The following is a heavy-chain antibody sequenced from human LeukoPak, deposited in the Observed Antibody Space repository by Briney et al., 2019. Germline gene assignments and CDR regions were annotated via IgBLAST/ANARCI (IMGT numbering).Heavy chain of an antibody. CDR3: GRDLNGDYIGAFDF. V-gene: IGHV3-23*01. Sequence: GGSLRLSCAASGFTFSNYAMTWVRLAPGKGLEWVSSIRGSGGGTYYADSVKGRFTMYRDNSRNTLYLQMNNLRAEDTAVYYCGRDLNGDYIGAFDFWGQGTLVTVSS. J-gene: IGHJ3*01. CDR2: IRGSGGGT. CDR1: GFTFSNYA. D-gene: IGHD4-17*01.